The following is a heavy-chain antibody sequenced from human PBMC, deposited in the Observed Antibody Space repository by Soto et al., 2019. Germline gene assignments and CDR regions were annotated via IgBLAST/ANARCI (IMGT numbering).Heavy chain of an antibody. CDR2: IYWDDDK. J-gene: IGHJ4*02. CDR1: GFSLSTNGVG. Sequence: QITLKESGTTLVKPTQTLTLTCTFSGFSLSTNGVGVGWIRQPPGKALEWLALIYWDDDKRYSPSLKSRLTITKDTSKNQVVLTMTNMDPVDTATYYCAHSPRITVTTLYYFDYWGQGTLVTVSS. V-gene: IGHV2-5*02. D-gene: IGHD4-17*01. CDR3: AHSPRITVTTLYYFDY.